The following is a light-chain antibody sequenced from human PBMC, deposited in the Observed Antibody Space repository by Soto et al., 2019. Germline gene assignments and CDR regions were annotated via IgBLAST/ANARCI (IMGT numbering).Light chain of an antibody. CDR1: LAAFVSYNR. CDR2: EVN. J-gene: IGLJ1*01. Sequence: QSALTQPPTVSGSPGQSSSISFAVSLAAFVSYNRVSWSHQPPGTPTKLMIYEVNNRHSGVPDRFSGSKSGNTASLTISGLHAADEADYYCRLYTSENAYGFGNGTKVTVL. CDR3: RLYTSENAYG. V-gene: IGLV2-18*01.